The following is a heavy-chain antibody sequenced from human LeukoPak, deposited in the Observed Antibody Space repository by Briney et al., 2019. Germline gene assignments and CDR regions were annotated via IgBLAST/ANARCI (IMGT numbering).Heavy chain of an antibody. CDR2: INTNTGNP. CDR1: GYTFTRYA. V-gene: IGHV7-4-1*02. J-gene: IGHJ4*02. D-gene: IGHD3-3*01. CDR3: ARDLSDFWSGYSNDY. Sequence: ASVKVSCKASGYTFTRYAMNWVRQAPGQGLEWMGWINTNTGNPTYAQGFTGRFVFSLDTSVSTAYLQISSLKAEDTAVYYCARDLSDFWSGYSNDYWGQGTLVTVSS.